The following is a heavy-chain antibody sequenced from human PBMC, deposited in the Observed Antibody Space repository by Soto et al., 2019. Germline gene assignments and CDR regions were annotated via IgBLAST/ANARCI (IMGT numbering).Heavy chain of an antibody. CDR2: IRSKANSYAT. CDR1: GFTFSGSA. CDR3: TSRANPPNYGSGSYQGGPTGHYYYYYMDV. J-gene: IGHJ6*03. D-gene: IGHD3-10*01. V-gene: IGHV3-73*01. Sequence: GGSLRLSCAASGFTFSGSAMHWVRQASGKGLEWVGRIRSKANSYATAYAASVKGRFTISRDDSKNTAYLQMNSLKTEDTAVYYCTSRANPPNYGSGSYQGGPTGHYYYYYMDVWGKGTTVTVSS.